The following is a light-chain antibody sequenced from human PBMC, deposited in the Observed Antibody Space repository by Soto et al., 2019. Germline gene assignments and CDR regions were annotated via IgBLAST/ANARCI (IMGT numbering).Light chain of an antibody. Sequence: LQMTQSPSSLSASVGDRVTITCRASQSISGYLNWYQQRPGKAPKLLIYEASRLHGGVPFRCSGGGFGTVFALGITRVRPEGLSTFLCQQSYRAPLTFGQGTKVDSK. CDR1: QSISGY. V-gene: IGKV1-39*01. CDR3: QQSYRAPLT. CDR2: EAS. J-gene: IGKJ1*01.